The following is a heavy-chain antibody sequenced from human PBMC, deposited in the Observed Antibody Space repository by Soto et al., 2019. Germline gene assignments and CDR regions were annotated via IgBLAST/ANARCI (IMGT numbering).Heavy chain of an antibody. CDR3: AKEMFPRTVLDSSSPWGDF. V-gene: IGHV3-30*18. J-gene: IGHJ4*02. Sequence: GGSLRLSCTASGFTFSEYGIHWVRQAPGKGLEWVAVISYGGSHKYYAGSVKGRFTISRDDSKNTVYLQMNSLKTDDTAVYYCAKEMFPRTVLDSSSPWGDFWGRGSLGTVSS. D-gene: IGHD2-15*01. CDR1: GFTFSEYG. CDR2: ISYGGSHK.